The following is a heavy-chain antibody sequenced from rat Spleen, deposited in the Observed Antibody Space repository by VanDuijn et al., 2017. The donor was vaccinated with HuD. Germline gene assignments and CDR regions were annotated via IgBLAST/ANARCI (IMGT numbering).Heavy chain of an antibody. J-gene: IGHJ3*01. D-gene: IGHD1-1*01. CDR2: ITYTGGRT. CDR3: TRQTIYYYPGRLVRVWFAY. V-gene: IGHV5-31*01. Sequence: EVQLVESGGVLVQPGRSLKLSCVASGLTFNNYWMTWIRQAPGKGLEWVASITYTGGRTDYPDSVKGRFTISRDNAKSTLYLQMDSLRSEDTATYYCTRQTIYYYPGRLVRVWFAYWGQGTLVTVSS. CDR1: GLTFNNYW.